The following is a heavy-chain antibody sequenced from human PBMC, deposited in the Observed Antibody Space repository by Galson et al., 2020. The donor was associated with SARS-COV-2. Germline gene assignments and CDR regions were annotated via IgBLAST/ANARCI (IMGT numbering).Heavy chain of an antibody. D-gene: IGHD2-15*01. V-gene: IGHV3-23*01. Sequence: SCAASGFTFNKFAMNWVRQAPGKGLEWVSVISAGGGAKFYADSLRGRFTISRDNSKNTLYLQINSLTADDTAVYYCAKADCRDDTSYSEYYYYGMDVWGQGTTVTVSS. J-gene: IGHJ6*02. CDR3: AKADCRDDTSYSEYYYYGMDV. CDR2: ISAGGGAK. CDR1: GFTFNKFA.